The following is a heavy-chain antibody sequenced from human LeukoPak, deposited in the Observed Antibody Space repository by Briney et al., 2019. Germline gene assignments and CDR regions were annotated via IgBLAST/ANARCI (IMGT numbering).Heavy chain of an antibody. CDR3: VKDFGYCTRTSCYLYTFLDS. V-gene: IGHV3-23*01. J-gene: IGHJ4*02. CDR1: RFTFSNYV. CDR2: ITDRWDTT. Sequence: GGSQRLSCASSRFTFSNYVMSWVRQAPGKGLEWGSTITDRWDTTYYADSSKGGYTISRDNPLSTLYLQTSSLRPKDTAVYYCVKDFGYCTRTSCYLYTFLDSWGQGTLVTVSS. D-gene: IGHD2-2*01.